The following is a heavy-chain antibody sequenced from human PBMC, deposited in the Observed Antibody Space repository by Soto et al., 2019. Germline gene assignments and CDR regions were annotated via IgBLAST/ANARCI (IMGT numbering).Heavy chain of an antibody. V-gene: IGHV3-11*01. CDR1: GFTFSDYY. Sequence: QVQLVESGGGLVQTSGSLRIACVASGFTFSDYYMSWVRQAPGKGLEWVSYISSTGNTIYYADSVKGRFTISRDNAKNSVYLQMNNLRAEDTALYFCAKMSSENYYDPVFSWGQGTLVTVSP. CDR3: AKMSSENYYDPVFS. D-gene: IGHD3-22*01. CDR2: ISSTGNTI. J-gene: IGHJ4*02.